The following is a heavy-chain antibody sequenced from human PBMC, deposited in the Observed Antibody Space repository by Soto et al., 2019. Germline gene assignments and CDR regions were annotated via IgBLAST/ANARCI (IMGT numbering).Heavy chain of an antibody. V-gene: IGHV3-74*01. J-gene: IGHJ6*03. CDR1: GFTFGTSW. CDR2: INSDGSSA. Sequence: EMQVVESGGGLVQRGESLRLSCVASGFTFGTSWMTWVRQAPGKGLEWVARINSDGSSARYADSVKGRFTISRDNAKNPFYLQMSSLRGDDTALHYCARLGVWSGAYYYMDVWGAGTMVTVSS. D-gene: IGHD3-3*01. CDR3: ARLGVWSGAYYYMDV.